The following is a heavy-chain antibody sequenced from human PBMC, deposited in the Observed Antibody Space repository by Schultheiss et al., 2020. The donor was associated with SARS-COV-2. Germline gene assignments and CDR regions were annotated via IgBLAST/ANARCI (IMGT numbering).Heavy chain of an antibody. CDR2: IRSHTYGGAT. Sequence: GGSLRLSCTGSGLTFGAYAVSWFRQAPGKGLEWVGFIRSHTYGGATQYAASVRGRFIISRDDSKSIAYLQMNSLKIEDAAVYYCTRSNYDSDSVEVDVFDVWGQGTTVTVSS. J-gene: IGHJ3*01. CDR3: TRSNYDSDSVEVDVFDV. D-gene: IGHD3-22*01. CDR1: GLTFGAYA. V-gene: IGHV3-49*03.